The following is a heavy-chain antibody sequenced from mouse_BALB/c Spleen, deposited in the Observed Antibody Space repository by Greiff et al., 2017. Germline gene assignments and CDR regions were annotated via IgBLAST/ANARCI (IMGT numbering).Heavy chain of an antibody. CDR1: GFNIKDTY. CDR3: ARSLYYGYPWFAY. J-gene: IGHJ3*01. D-gene: IGHD1-2*01. Sequence: VQLQQSGAELVKPGASVKLSCTASGFNIKDTYMHWVKQRPEQGLEWIGRIDPANGNTKYDPKFQGKATITADTSSNTAYLQLSSLTSEDTAVYYCARSLYYGYPWFAYWGQGTLVTVSA. CDR2: IDPANGNT. V-gene: IGHV14-3*02.